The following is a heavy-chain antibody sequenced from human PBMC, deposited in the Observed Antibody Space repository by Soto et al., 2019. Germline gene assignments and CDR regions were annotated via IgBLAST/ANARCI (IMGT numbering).Heavy chain of an antibody. Sequence: EVQLVESGGGLIQPGGSLRLICAASGFTLSSYSITWVRQAPGKGLEWVSYISRSSTTINYADSVKGRLTVSRDNAKNSVYLEMNSLRDEDTAVYYCARDPPNFYYYGMDVWGQGTTVTVSS. J-gene: IGHJ6*02. V-gene: IGHV3-48*02. CDR2: ISRSSTTI. CDR1: GFTLSSYS. CDR3: ARDPPNFYYYGMDV.